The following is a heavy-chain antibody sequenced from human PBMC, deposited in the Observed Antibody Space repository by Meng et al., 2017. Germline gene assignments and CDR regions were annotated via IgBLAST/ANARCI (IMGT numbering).Heavy chain of an antibody. Sequence: GSLRLSCTVSNYSISSGYYWGWIRQPPGKGFEWIGSIHATGSSYHNPSLKSRVTISIDMSKNQFSLKLRSVTAADTAVYFCARDASGSGRYFTEYHFDYWGQGTLVTVSS. D-gene: IGHD3-10*01. CDR1: NYSISSGYY. V-gene: IGHV4-38-2*02. CDR2: IHATGSS. CDR3: ARDASGSGRYFTEYHFDY. J-gene: IGHJ4*02.